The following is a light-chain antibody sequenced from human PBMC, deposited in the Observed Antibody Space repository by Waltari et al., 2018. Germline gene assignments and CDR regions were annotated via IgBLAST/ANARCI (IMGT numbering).Light chain of an antibody. Sequence: SYELTQPSSESVSQGQPAEITCSGDSLAKGFVRWFVQRPGQAPVLIIYKDSERPSGVPERFSGSRSGTTVTLTISGAQVEDEADYYCYSATDNRLLFGGGTKLTVL. V-gene: IGLV3-27*01. CDR2: KDS. CDR1: SLAKGF. CDR3: YSATDNRLL. J-gene: IGLJ2*01.